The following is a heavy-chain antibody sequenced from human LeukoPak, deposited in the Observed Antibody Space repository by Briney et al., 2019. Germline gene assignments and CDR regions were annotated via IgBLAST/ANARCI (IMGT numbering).Heavy chain of an antibody. CDR1: GSTLSELS. Sequence: ASVKVFCKVSGSTLSELSMHWVRQSPGKGLEWMGGFDPEDDFDPEDGETIYAQKFQGRVTMTEDTSTDTAYMELRSLRSDDTAVYYCARRTYSRSSSIFDNWGQGTLVTVSS. CDR3: ARRTYSRSSSIFDN. V-gene: IGHV1-24*01. J-gene: IGHJ4*02. CDR2: FDPEDDFDPEDGET. D-gene: IGHD6-6*01.